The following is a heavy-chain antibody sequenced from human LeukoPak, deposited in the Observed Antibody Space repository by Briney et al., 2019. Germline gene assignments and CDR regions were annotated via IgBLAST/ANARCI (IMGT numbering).Heavy chain of an antibody. J-gene: IGHJ4*02. CDR1: GFTFSSYG. D-gene: IGHD1-26*01. Sequence: GRSLRLSCAASGFTFSSYGMHWVRQAPGKGLEWVAVISYDGSNKYYADSVKGRFTISRDNSKNTLYLQMNSLRAEDTAVYYCARESVDSGSYYEDFSSYFDYWGQGTLVTVSS. CDR3: ARESVDSGSYYEDFSSYFDY. V-gene: IGHV3-30*03. CDR2: ISYDGSNK.